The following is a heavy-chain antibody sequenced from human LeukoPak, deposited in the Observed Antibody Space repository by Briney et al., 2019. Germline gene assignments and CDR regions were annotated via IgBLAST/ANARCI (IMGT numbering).Heavy chain of an antibody. CDR3: ARDSRPAEATVTY. V-gene: IGHV3-33*08. CDR2: IWYDGSNK. CDR1: GFTFSSYW. J-gene: IGHJ4*02. Sequence: GGSLRLSCAASGFTFSSYWMSWVRQAPGKGLEWVAVIWYDGSNKYYADSVKGRFTISRDNSKNTLYLQMNSLRAEDTAVYYCARDSRPAEATVTYWGQGTLVTVSS. D-gene: IGHD4-4*01.